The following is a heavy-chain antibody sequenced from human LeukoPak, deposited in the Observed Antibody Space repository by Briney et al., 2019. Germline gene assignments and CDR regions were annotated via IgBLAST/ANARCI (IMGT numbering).Heavy chain of an antibody. CDR2: FYHSGTT. Sequence: SETLSLTCTVSGYSISSGYYWGWIRQPPGKGLEWIGSFYHSGTTYYNPSLKSRVTISVDTSKNQFSQKLSSVTAADTAVYYCARDRIPPSYDYWGQGTLVTVSS. V-gene: IGHV4-38-2*02. J-gene: IGHJ4*02. D-gene: IGHD2-21*01. CDR3: ARDRIPPSYDY. CDR1: GYSISSGYY.